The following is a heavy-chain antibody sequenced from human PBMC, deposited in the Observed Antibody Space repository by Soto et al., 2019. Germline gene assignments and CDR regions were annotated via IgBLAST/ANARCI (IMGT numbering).Heavy chain of an antibody. CDR3: ARLYGDRIYYYYMDV. Sequence: GESLKISCKGSGYSFTSYWIGWVRQMPGKGLEWMGIIYPGDSDTRYSPSFQGQVTISADKSISTAYLQWSSLKASDTAMYYCARLYGDRIYYYYMDVWGKGTTVTGSS. CDR2: IYPGDSDT. J-gene: IGHJ6*03. V-gene: IGHV5-51*01. D-gene: IGHD4-17*01. CDR1: GYSFTSYW.